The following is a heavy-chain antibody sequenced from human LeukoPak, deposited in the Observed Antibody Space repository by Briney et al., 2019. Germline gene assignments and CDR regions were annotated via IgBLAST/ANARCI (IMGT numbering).Heavy chain of an antibody. V-gene: IGHV3-21*01. CDR1: GFTFSSYS. J-gene: IGHJ4*02. D-gene: IGHD4-17*01. CDR3: ASYYGDYGYYFDY. Sequence: GESLRLSCAASGFTFSSYSMNWVRQAPGKGLEWVSSISSSSSYIYYADSVKGRFTISRDNAKNSLYPQMNSLRAEDTAVYYCASYYGDYGYYFDYWGQGTLVTVSS. CDR2: ISSSSSYI.